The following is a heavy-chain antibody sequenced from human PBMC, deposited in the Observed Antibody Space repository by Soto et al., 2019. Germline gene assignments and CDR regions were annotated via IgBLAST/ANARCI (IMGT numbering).Heavy chain of an antibody. D-gene: IGHD2-2*02. Sequence: ASVKVSCKASGYTFTSYGISWVRQAPGQGLEWMGWISAYSGNTNYAQKLQGRVTMTTDTSTSTAYMELRSLRSDDTAVYYCARGDDIVVVPAAISFFDYWGQGTLVTVSS. CDR3: ARGDDIVVVPAAISFFDY. V-gene: IGHV1-18*01. CDR1: GYTFTSYG. J-gene: IGHJ4*02. CDR2: ISAYSGNT.